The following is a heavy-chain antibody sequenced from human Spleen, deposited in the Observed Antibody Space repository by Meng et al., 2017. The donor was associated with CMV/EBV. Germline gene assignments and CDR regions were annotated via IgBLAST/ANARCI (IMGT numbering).Heavy chain of an antibody. J-gene: IGHJ4*02. Sequence: SLKISCAASGFTFSSYAMHWVRQAPGKGLEWVAVISYDGSNKYYADSVKGRFTISRDNSKNTLYLQMNSLRAEDTAVYYCARERVVVIAITPHSPGYWGQGTLVTVSS. V-gene: IGHV3-30*04. D-gene: IGHD2-21*01. CDR2: ISYDGSNK. CDR1: GFTFSSYA. CDR3: ARERVVVIAITPHSPGY.